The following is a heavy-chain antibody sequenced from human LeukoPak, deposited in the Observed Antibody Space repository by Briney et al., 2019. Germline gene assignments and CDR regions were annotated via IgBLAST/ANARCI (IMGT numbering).Heavy chain of an antibody. CDR2: FYSSGSA. V-gene: IGHV4-39*01. J-gene: IGHJ4*02. CDR1: GGSISSSSYY. Sequence: SETLSLTCTVSGGSISSSSYYWGWIRQPPGKGLEWIGSFYSSGSAYYNPSLKSRVTISVGTSNNQFSLKLSSVTAADTAVYYCARRLRSGNYGGEGYWGQGTLVTVSS. D-gene: IGHD1-26*01. CDR3: ARRLRSGNYGGEGY.